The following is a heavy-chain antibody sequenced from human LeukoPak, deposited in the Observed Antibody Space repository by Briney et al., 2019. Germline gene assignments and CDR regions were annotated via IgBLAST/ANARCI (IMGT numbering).Heavy chain of an antibody. D-gene: IGHD3-10*01. CDR3: AKAGYGSGSYLRYYYYGMDV. CDR1: GLSLNTAGVG. Sequence: SGPTLVNPTQTLTLTCTLSGLSLNTAGVGVGWIRQPPGKALEWLALIYWDDDKRYNPSLKTRLTVTKDTSKNQVVLTVTNMDRVDTAAYYCAKAGYGSGSYLRYYYYGMDVWGQGTTVTVSS. V-gene: IGHV2-5*02. J-gene: IGHJ6*02. CDR2: IYWDDDK.